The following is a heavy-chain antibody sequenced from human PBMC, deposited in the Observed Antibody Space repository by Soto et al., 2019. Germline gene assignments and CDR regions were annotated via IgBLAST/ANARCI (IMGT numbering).Heavy chain of an antibody. CDR3: ARDREGVADFWSGYEDY. CDR2: ISYDGSNK. Sequence: GGSLRLSCAASGFTFSSYAMHWVRQAPGKGLEWVAVISYDGSNKYYADSVKGRFTISRDNSKNTLYLQMNSLRAEDTAVYYCARDREGVADFWSGYEDYWGQGTLVNVSS. D-gene: IGHD3-3*01. J-gene: IGHJ4*02. CDR1: GFTFSSYA. V-gene: IGHV3-30-3*01.